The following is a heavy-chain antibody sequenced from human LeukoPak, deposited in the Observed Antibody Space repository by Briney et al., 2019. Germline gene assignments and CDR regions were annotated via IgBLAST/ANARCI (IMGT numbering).Heavy chain of an antibody. V-gene: IGHV3-48*01. D-gene: IGHD6-13*01. J-gene: IGHJ6*03. CDR3: ARSMAAAANYYYYYMDV. Sequence: GGSLRLSCGAFGFSLGSYSMDWGRQAPGKGLEWVSHINSGSSTIYYADSVKGRFTISRDNAKNSLYLQMNSLRAEDTAVYYCARSMAAAANYYYYYMDVWGKGTTVTVSS. CDR1: GFSLGSYS. CDR2: INSGSSTI.